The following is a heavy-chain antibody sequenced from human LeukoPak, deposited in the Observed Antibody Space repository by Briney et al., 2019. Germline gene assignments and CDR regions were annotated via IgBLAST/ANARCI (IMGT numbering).Heavy chain of an antibody. CDR3: ARDGRRLRGVKGDAFDI. J-gene: IGHJ3*02. D-gene: IGHD3-10*01. V-gene: IGHV3-11*04. Sequence: GVSLGLSCAASRYTYSDCYMRWVRQAPAKGLVWVSYISNSGSSIFYADAVKGRFTIYRDNAEHSLYLQMKSVRDEDTAVYYCARDGRRLRGVKGDAFDIWGQRTMVTVSS. CDR2: ISNSGSSI. CDR1: RYTYSDCY.